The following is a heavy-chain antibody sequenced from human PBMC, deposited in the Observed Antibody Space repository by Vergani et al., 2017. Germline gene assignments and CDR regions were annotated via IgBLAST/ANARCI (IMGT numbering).Heavy chain of an antibody. Sequence: EVQLLESGGGLVQPGGSLRLSCAASGFTFTSYAMSWVRQAPGKGLEWVSAITVSGGNTFYADSVKGRFTISIDNSRNTLYLQMNSLRAEDTAVYYCAKDYLRRPDYWGQGTLVTVSS. V-gene: IGHV3-23*01. CDR2: ITVSGGNT. CDR1: GFTFTSYA. J-gene: IGHJ4*02. D-gene: IGHD6-6*01. CDR3: AKDYLRRPDY.